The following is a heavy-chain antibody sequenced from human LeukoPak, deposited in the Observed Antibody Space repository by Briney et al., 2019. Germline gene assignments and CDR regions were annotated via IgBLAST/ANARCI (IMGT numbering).Heavy chain of an antibody. J-gene: IGHJ4*02. Sequence: SETLSLTCAVSGGSISSGGYSWSWIRQPPGKGLEWIGYIYHSGSTYYNPSLKSRVTISVDRSKNQFSLKLSSVTAADTAVYYCARVYCSGGSCHFDYWGRGTLVTVSS. CDR2: IYHSGST. CDR3: ARVYCSGGSCHFDY. CDR1: GGSISSGGYS. V-gene: IGHV4-30-2*01. D-gene: IGHD2-15*01.